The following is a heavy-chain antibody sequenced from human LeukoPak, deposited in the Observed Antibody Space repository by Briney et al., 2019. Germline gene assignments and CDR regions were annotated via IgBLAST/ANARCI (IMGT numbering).Heavy chain of an antibody. CDR1: GDXVSSNIAT. V-gene: IGHV6-1*01. Sequence: SQTLSLTCAISGDXVSSNIATWNWIRQSPSRGLEWLGRTYYRSQWYYDYAVSVRSRITINPDTSKNQFSLQLSSVTPEDTAVYFCARERSSWYYLDYWGQGMLVTVSS. J-gene: IGHJ4*02. D-gene: IGHD6-13*01. CDR2: TYYRSQWYY. CDR3: ARERSSWYYLDY.